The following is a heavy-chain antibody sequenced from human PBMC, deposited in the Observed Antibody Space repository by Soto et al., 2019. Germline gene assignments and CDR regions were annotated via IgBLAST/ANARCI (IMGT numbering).Heavy chain of an antibody. Sequence: EVRLVEAGGGLMQPGGSLRLSCAGSGFTVSRSYMNWVRQAPGKGLEWNSYMSSTTSAIYYAESVKGRFTISRDNAKNSLYLQMNSLRAEDTAVYYCARATDFWSHMDVWGQGTTVTVSS. D-gene: IGHD3-3*01. CDR2: MSSTTSAI. V-gene: IGHV3-48*04. CDR3: ARATDFWSHMDV. J-gene: IGHJ6*02. CDR1: GFTVSRSY.